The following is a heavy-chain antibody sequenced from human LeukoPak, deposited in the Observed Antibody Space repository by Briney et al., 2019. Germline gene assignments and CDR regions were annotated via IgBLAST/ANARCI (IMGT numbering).Heavy chain of an antibody. J-gene: IGHJ4*02. CDR3: ARGPIAAAGDH. CDR1: GYIFTNYG. CDR2: INANNGNT. Sequence: ASVKVSCKASGYIFTNYGITWVRQAPGQGLEWMGWINANNGNTNYAQNLQGRVTMTRDISTSTAYMELRSLRSDDTAVYYCARGPIAAAGDHWGQGTLVTVSS. V-gene: IGHV1-18*01. D-gene: IGHD6-13*01.